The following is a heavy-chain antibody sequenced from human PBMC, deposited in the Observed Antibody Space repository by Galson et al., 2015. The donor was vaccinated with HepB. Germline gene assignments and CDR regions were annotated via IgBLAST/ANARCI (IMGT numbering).Heavy chain of an antibody. J-gene: IGHJ5*02. CDR1: GFTFGDYA. CDR3: AREDCGVGSCYSWFDP. Sequence: SLRLSCVVAGFTFGDYALTWYRQGPGKGLEWVGFIRSQIYGGTREYAASVKGRFTISRDDSKSIAYLQMNSLRTEDTGAYHFAREDCGVGSCYSWFDPWGQGTLVTVSS. V-gene: IGHV3-49*03. CDR2: IRSQIYGGTR. D-gene: IGHD2-15*01.